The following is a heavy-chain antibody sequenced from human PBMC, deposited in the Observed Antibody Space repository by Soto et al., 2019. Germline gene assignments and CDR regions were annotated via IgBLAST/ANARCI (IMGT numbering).Heavy chain of an antibody. D-gene: IGHD4-17*01. Sequence: GGSLRLSCAASGFTFSSYAMSWVRQAPGKGLEWVSAISGSGGSTYYADSVKGRFTISRDTSKNTMYLQMNSLRAEDTAVYYCAKRLGVGGAYVYGMDVWGQGTTVTVSS. CDR1: GFTFSSYA. CDR2: ISGSGGST. V-gene: IGHV3-23*01. CDR3: AKRLGVGGAYVYGMDV. J-gene: IGHJ6*02.